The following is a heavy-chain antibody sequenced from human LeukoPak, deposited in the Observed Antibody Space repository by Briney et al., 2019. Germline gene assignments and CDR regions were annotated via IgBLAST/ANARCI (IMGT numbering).Heavy chain of an antibody. J-gene: IGHJ4*02. CDR3: ARDSYGDYVREGGEFDY. V-gene: IGHV1-3*01. CDR1: GYTFTSYA. Sequence: ASVKVSCKASGYTFTSYAMHWVRQAPEQRLEWMGWINAGNGNTKYSQKFQGRVTITRDTSASTAYMELSSLRSEDTAVYYCARDSYGDYVREGGEFDYWGQGTLVTVSS. D-gene: IGHD4-17*01. CDR2: INAGNGNT.